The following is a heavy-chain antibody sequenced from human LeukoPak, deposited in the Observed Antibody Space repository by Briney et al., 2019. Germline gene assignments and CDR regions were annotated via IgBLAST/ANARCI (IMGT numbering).Heavy chain of an antibody. CDR3: AKSVYGSGNFDL. Sequence: PSETLSLTCSVSGDSISSYCWTWIRQPAGKGLEWIGRIYPSGSTKYNPSLKSRVTMSLDTSKILFSLKLSSVTAADTAIYYCAKSVYGSGNFDLWGQGTLVTVSS. CDR2: IYPSGST. CDR1: GDSISSYC. D-gene: IGHD3-10*01. J-gene: IGHJ4*02. V-gene: IGHV4-4*07.